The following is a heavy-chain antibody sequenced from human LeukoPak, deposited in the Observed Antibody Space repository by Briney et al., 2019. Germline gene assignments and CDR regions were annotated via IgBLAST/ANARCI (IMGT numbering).Heavy chain of an antibody. CDR2: ISSSSSYI. Sequence: VGSLRLSCAASGFTFSSYSMNWVRQAPGKGLEWVSSISSSSSYIYYADSVKGRFTISRDNAKNSLYLQMNSLRAEDTAVYYCARGQWIQLWHHDYWGQGTLVTASS. J-gene: IGHJ4*02. CDR3: ARGQWIQLWHHDY. V-gene: IGHV3-21*01. CDR1: GFTFSSYS. D-gene: IGHD5-18*01.